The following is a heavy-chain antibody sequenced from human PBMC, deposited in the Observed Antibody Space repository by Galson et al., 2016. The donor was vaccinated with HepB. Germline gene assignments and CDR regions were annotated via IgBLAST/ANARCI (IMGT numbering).Heavy chain of an antibody. J-gene: IGHJ4*02. D-gene: IGHD1-26*01. CDR2: IYNTVTT. CDR1: GGSISSGDYY. Sequence: TLSLTCTVSGGSISSGDYYWTWIRQHPGKGLEWIGYIYNTVTTYYNPSLKSRVTMSVDTSKNQLSLKLSSVTAADTAVYYCANSSRVGATVLDYWGQGTLVTVSS. CDR3: ANSSRVGATVLDY. V-gene: IGHV4-31*03.